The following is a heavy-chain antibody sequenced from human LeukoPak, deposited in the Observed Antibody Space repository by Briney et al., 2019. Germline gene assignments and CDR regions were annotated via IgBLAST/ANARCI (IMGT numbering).Heavy chain of an antibody. CDR1: GLTFRNYW. Sequence: GGSLRLSCAASGLTFRNYWMGWVRQAPGKGLEWVANTKPDGSAEYYADSVRGRFTASRDNANNLLYLQMNRLRAEDTAVYYCARDGGLHTNFDYWGQGTLLTVSS. D-gene: IGHD2-15*01. CDR3: ARDGGLHTNFDY. J-gene: IGHJ4*02. CDR2: TKPDGSAE. V-gene: IGHV3-7*01.